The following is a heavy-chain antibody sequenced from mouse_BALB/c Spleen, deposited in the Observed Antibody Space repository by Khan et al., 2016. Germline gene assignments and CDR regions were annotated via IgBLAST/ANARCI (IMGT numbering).Heavy chain of an antibody. D-gene: IGHD3-1*01. CDR3: ARSGGNFDY. CDR2: INTNTGEP. CDR1: GYTSTNYG. Sequence: QCQLVQSGPELKKPGETVKISCKASGYTSTNYGMNWVKQAPGKGLKWMCWINTNTGEPTYAAEFKGRFASSLETSASTAYLQINNHKNEDTDTYFCARSGGNFDYWGQGTTLTVSS. V-gene: IGHV9-3*02. J-gene: IGHJ2*01.